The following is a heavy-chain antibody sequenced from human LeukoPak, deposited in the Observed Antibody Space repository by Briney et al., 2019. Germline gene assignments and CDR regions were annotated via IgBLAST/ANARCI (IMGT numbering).Heavy chain of an antibody. CDR2: IIPIFGTA. Sequence: SVKVSCKASGGTFSSYAISWVRQAPGQGLEWMGGIIPIFGTANYAQKFQGRVTITADESTSTAYMELSSLRSEDTAVYYRARDPSLGDYGDFYDYWGQGTLVTVSS. V-gene: IGHV1-69*01. CDR1: GGTFSSYA. CDR3: ARDPSLGDYGDFYDY. D-gene: IGHD4-17*01. J-gene: IGHJ4*02.